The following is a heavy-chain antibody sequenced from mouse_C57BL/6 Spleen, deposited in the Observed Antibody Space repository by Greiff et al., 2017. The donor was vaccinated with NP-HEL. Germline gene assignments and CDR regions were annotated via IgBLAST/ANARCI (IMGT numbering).Heavy chain of an antibody. J-gene: IGHJ3*01. Sequence: EVQLQQSGGGLVKPGGSLKLSCAASGFTFSSYAMSWVRQTPEKRLEWVATISDGGSYTYYPDNVKGRFTISRDNAKNNLYLQMSHLKSEDTAMYYCARGDYDWFAYWGQGTLVTVSA. CDR3: ARGDYDWFAY. CDR2: ISDGGSYT. D-gene: IGHD2-4*01. CDR1: GFTFSSYA. V-gene: IGHV5-4*01.